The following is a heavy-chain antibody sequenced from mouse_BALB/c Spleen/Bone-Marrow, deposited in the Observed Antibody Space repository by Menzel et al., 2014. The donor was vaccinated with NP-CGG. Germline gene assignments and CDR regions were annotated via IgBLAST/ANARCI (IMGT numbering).Heavy chain of an antibody. V-gene: IGHV14-3*02. Sequence: VLLPPSGAELVKTGASVTLSCTDSGFNIEDTYMHWVKQRPEQALEWIGRIDPANGNTKYDPKFQGKATITADTSSNTACLQLSSLTSEDTAVYYCARWEYYAKDYWGQGTSVTVSS. CDR3: ARWEYYAKDY. J-gene: IGHJ4*01. D-gene: IGHD4-1*01. CDR2: IDPANGNT. CDR1: GFNIEDTY.